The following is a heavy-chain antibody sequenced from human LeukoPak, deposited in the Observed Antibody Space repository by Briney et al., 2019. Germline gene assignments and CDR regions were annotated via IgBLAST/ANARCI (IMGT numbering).Heavy chain of an antibody. V-gene: IGHV3-64*04. CDR2: ISNNGGST. D-gene: IGHD3-10*01. J-gene: IGHJ3*02. CDR1: EFTLSSYI. Sequence: GGSLRLSCLASEFTLSSYIMHWVRQAPGKGLEYVSAISNNGGSTYYADSVKGRFTISRDNSKNTLYLQMNSLRAEDTAVYYCARDSGRFDVFDIWGQGTMVTVSS. CDR3: ARDSGRFDVFDI.